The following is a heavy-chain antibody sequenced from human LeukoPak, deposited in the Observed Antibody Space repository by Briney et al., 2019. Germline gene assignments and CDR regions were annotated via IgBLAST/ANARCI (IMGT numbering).Heavy chain of an antibody. Sequence: GGSLRLSCAASGFTFSSYAMSWVRQAPGKGLEWVSAISGSGGSTYYADSVKGRFTISRDNSKNTLYLQMNSLRAEDTAVYYCAKGASITMIVVVIYMDVWSKGTTVTVSS. CDR2: ISGSGGST. CDR3: AKGASITMIVVVIYMDV. D-gene: IGHD3-22*01. J-gene: IGHJ6*03. CDR1: GFTFSSYA. V-gene: IGHV3-23*01.